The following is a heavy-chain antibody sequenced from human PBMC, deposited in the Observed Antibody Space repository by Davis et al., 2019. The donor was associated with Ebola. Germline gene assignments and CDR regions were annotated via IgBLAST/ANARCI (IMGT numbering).Heavy chain of an antibody. V-gene: IGHV5-10-1*01. CDR1: GYSFTSYW. CDR2: IDPSDSYT. Sequence: GESLKISCKGSGYSFTSYWISWVRQMPGKGLEWMGRIDPSDSYTNYSPSFQGHVTISADKSISTAYLPWSSLKASDTAMYYCARHGIVGPTIDYWGQGTLVTVSS. CDR3: ARHGIVGPTIDY. D-gene: IGHD1-26*01. J-gene: IGHJ4*02.